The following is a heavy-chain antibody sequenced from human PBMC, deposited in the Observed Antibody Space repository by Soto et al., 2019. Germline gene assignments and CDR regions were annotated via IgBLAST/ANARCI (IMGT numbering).Heavy chain of an antibody. CDR3: ARDLSPVGLRRDDAFDV. V-gene: IGHV1-3*05. CDR2: INAGNGKT. J-gene: IGHJ3*01. Sequence: QVHLVQSGAEEKKPGASVRVSCQASGYTFTIYAIHWVRQAPGQRLEWMGWINAGNGKTEYSQKFQDRVTITRDTSASTAYMELSSLRSEDTAVYYCARDLSPVGLRRDDAFDVWGQGTMVTVSS. CDR1: GYTFTIYA. D-gene: IGHD1-26*01.